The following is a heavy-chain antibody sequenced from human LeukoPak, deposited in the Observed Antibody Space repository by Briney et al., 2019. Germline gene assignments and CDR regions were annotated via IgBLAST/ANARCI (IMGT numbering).Heavy chain of an antibody. CDR3: ARGGRRGYDFWSGYPYYFDY. D-gene: IGHD3-3*01. Sequence: KSSETLSLTCAVYGGSFSDHYWSWIRQPSGKGLEWIGEINHSGSTNYNPSLKSRVTISVDTSKNQFSLKLSSVTAADTAVYYCARGGRRGYDFWSGYPYYFDYWGQGTLVTVSS. CDR1: GGSFSDHY. CDR2: INHSGST. J-gene: IGHJ4*02. V-gene: IGHV4-34*01.